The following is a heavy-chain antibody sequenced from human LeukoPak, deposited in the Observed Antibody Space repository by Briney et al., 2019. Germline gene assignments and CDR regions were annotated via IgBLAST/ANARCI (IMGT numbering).Heavy chain of an antibody. D-gene: IGHD2-15*01. Sequence: ASVKVSCKAPGYTFIDYYLQWVRQAPGQGLEWMGWINPNSGGTEYVQKFQGRVTMTRDTSINTAYMELSRLRSDDTAVYYCARDHCSAGGCYENYYYGMDVWGQGTTVIVSS. CDR3: ARDHCSAGGCYENYYYGMDV. V-gene: IGHV1-2*02. CDR2: INPNSGGT. J-gene: IGHJ6*02. CDR1: GYTFIDYY.